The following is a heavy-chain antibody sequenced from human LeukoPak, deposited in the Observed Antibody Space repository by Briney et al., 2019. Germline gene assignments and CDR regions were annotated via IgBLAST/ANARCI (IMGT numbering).Heavy chain of an antibody. CDR3: ASNQPYYCSGGSCYSNYYYYYMDV. CDR2: INPNSGGT. D-gene: IGHD2-15*01. CDR1: GYTFTCYY. J-gene: IGHJ6*03. V-gene: IGHV1-2*02. Sequence: GASVKVSCKASGYTFTCYYMHWVRQAPGQGLEWMGWINPNSGGTNYAQKFQGRVTMTRDTSISTAYMELSRLRSDDTAVYYCASNQPYYCSGGSCYSNYYYYYMDVWGKGTTVTVSS.